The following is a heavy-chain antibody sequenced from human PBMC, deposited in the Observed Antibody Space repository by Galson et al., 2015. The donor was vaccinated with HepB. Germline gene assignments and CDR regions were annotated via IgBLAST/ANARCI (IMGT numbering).Heavy chain of an antibody. V-gene: IGHV1-69*04. CDR2: IIPILGIA. CDR3: ARDQGPLVGATLSSNWYFDL. J-gene: IGHJ2*01. CDR1: GGTFSSYA. D-gene: IGHD1-26*01. Sequence: SVKVSCKASGGTFSSYAISWVRQAPGQGLEWMGRIIPILGIANYAQKFQGRVTITADKSTSTAYMELSSLRSEDTAVYYCARDQGPLVGATLSSNWYFDLWGRGTLVTVSS.